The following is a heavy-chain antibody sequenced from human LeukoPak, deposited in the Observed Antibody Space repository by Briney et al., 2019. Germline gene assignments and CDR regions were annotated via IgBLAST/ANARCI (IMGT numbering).Heavy chain of an antibody. CDR3: AREIIGGFNPGAY. J-gene: IGHJ4*02. V-gene: IGHV4-4*02. Sequence: SETLSLTCTASLDSTTSNFWSWVRQPPGKGLEWIGEIHRSGSTNYNPSLQRRVTISIDRPKNQIALELSSVTAADTAVYYCAREIIGGFNPGAYWGQGTLVTVSS. D-gene: IGHD3-16*02. CDR1: LDSTTSNF. CDR2: IHRSGST.